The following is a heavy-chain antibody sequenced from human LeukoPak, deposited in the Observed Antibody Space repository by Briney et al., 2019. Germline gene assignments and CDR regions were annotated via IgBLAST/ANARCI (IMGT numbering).Heavy chain of an antibody. D-gene: IGHD4-17*01. V-gene: IGHV4-4*07. Sequence: SETLSLTCTVSGGSISRDYWSWIRQPAGAALEWIGRIYTSGTITYNPSLKSRVAMSVDTSKKQFSLELRCATGAYTAGYYCARDSRTTGEVKFAPSSQGPLVTASS. CDR2: IYTSGTI. J-gene: IGHJ5*02. CDR1: GGSISRDY. CDR3: ARDSRTTGEVKFAP.